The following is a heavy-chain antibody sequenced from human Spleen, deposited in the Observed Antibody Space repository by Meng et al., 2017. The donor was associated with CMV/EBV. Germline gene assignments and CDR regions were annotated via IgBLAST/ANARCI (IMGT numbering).Heavy chain of an antibody. Sequence: LSLTCVASGFTLGSFAMGWVRQSPRKGLEWVASISGGGGRTYYSDSVKGRFTISRDNAKNTVYLQMNSLRAEDTALYYCAKDIYSGSGWNYFDYWGQGSLVTVSS. CDR2: ISGGGGRT. CDR1: GFTLGSFA. J-gene: IGHJ4*02. V-gene: IGHV3-23*01. D-gene: IGHD6-19*01. CDR3: AKDIYSGSGWNYFDY.